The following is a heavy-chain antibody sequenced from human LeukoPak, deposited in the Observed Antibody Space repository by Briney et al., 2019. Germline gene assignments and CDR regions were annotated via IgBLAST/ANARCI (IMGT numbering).Heavy chain of an antibody. CDR3: AKDHYDILPAFDY. CDR2: VSGSGDST. V-gene: IGHV3-23*01. CDR1: GFTFSSYA. Sequence: GGSLRLSCAASGFTFSSYAMSWVRQAPGKGLEWVSGVSGSGDSTYYADSVKGRFTISRDNSKNTLYLQMNSLRAEDTAVYYCAKDHYDILPAFDYWGQGTLVTVSS. J-gene: IGHJ4*02. D-gene: IGHD3-9*01.